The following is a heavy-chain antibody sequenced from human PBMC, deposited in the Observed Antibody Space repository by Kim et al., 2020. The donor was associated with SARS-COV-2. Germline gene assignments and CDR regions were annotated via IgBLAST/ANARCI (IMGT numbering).Heavy chain of an antibody. CDR1: GFTFSSYA. Sequence: GGSLRLSCAASGFTFSSYAMHWVRQAPGKGLEWVAVISYDGSNKYYADSVKGRFTISRDNSKNTLYLQMNSLRAEDTAVYYCAGISHTMIGEWGQGTLVTVSS. D-gene: IGHD3-22*01. CDR3: AGISHTMIGE. J-gene: IGHJ4*02. CDR2: ISYDGSNK. V-gene: IGHV3-30*04.